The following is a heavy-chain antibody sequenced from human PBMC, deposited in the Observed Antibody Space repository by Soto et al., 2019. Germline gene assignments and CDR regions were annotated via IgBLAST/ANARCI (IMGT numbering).Heavy chain of an antibody. Sequence: GASVKVSCKASGYTFTSYGISWVRQAPGQGLEWMGWITIYNGNTKYAQKFQDRVTMTTDTSTGTSYMELRSLRSDDTAVYYCARGIVGATRGPHDWGQGTLVTVSS. D-gene: IGHD1-26*01. CDR3: ARGIVGATRGPHD. V-gene: IGHV1-18*01. CDR1: GYTFTSYG. J-gene: IGHJ4*02. CDR2: ITIYNGNT.